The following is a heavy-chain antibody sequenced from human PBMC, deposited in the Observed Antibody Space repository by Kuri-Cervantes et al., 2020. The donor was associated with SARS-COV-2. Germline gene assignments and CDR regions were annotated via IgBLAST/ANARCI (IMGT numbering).Heavy chain of an antibody. CDR2: IYSGGST. CDR3: ARVRALCGGDCYSANDAFDI. Sequence: GESLKIFCAASGFTVSSNYMSWVRQAPGKGLEWVSVIYSGGSTYYADSVKGRFTISRDNSKNTLYLQMNSLRAEDTAVYYCARVRALCGGDCYSANDAFDIWGQGTMVTVSS. CDR1: GFTVSSNY. V-gene: IGHV3-53*01. D-gene: IGHD2-21*02. J-gene: IGHJ3*02.